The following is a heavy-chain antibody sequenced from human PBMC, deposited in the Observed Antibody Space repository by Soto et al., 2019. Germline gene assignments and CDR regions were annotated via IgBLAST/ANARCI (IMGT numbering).Heavy chain of an antibody. D-gene: IGHD3-10*01. CDR3: VKGGITMVRGVLFAY. J-gene: IGHJ4*02. CDR2: ISNNGGST. CDR1: GFTFSTYA. V-gene: IGHV3-64D*06. Sequence: GGSLRLSCSASGFTFSTYAMHWVRQAPGKGLEYVSAISNNGGSTYYADSVKGRFTISRDNSKNTLCLQMSSLRTADTAIYYCVKGGITMVRGVLFAYWGQGTPVTVSS.